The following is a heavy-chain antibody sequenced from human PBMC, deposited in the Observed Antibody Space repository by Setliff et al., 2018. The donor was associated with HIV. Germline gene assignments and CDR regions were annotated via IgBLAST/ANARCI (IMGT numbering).Heavy chain of an antibody. CDR1: GYTFTSSA. CDR3: ARDHDYGDLSRNWFYMDV. Sequence: ASVKVSCKASGYTFTSSAMSWVRQAPGQGLEWMGWINTNTGNPTYAQDFTGRFVFSLDTSVSTAYLQISSLKAEDTAVYYCARDHDYGDLSRNWFYMDVWGKGTTVTVSS. CDR2: INTNTGNP. J-gene: IGHJ6*03. V-gene: IGHV7-4-1*02. D-gene: IGHD4-17*01.